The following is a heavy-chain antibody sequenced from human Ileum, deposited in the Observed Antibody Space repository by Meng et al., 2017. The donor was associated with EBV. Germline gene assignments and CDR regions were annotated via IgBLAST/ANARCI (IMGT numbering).Heavy chain of an antibody. Sequence: VDVLEFGGGVFRPGGSLRLSCAAFGFTFSSYAMSWVRQAPGKGLEWVSAISGSGGSTYYADSVKGRFTISRDNSKNTLYLQMNSLRAEDTAVYYCAKDFSIQLWLEGSDYWGQGTLVTVSS. CDR3: AKDFSIQLWLEGSDY. CDR1: GFTFSSYA. V-gene: IGHV3-23*01. J-gene: IGHJ4*02. D-gene: IGHD5-18*01. CDR2: ISGSGGST.